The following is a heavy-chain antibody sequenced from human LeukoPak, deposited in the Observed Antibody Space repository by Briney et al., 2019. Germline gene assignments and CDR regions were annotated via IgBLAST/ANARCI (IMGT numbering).Heavy chain of an antibody. Sequence: GGSLRLSYAASGFTFSDYYMSWIRQAPGKGLEWVSYISSSGSTIYYADSVKGRFTISRDNAKNSLYLQMNSLRAEDTAVYYCARRRTITIFGVVIADAFDIWGQGTMVTVSS. CDR2: ISSSGSTI. V-gene: IGHV3-11*04. CDR1: GFTFSDYY. D-gene: IGHD3-3*01. CDR3: ARRRTITIFGVVIADAFDI. J-gene: IGHJ3*02.